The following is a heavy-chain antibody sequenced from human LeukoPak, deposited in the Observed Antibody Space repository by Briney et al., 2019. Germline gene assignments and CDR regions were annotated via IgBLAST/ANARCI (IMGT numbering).Heavy chain of an antibody. CDR1: GGSISSSSYY. CDR2: IYYSGST. J-gene: IGHJ3*02. D-gene: IGHD3-3*01. Sequence: SETLSLTCTVSGGSISSSSYYWGWIRQPPGKGLEWIGSIYYSGSTYYNPSLKSRVTISVDTSKNQFSLKLSSVTAADTAVYYCARMSYDLWSGYYTCIDAFDIWGQGTMVTVSS. CDR3: ARMSYDLWSGYYTCIDAFDI. V-gene: IGHV4-39*01.